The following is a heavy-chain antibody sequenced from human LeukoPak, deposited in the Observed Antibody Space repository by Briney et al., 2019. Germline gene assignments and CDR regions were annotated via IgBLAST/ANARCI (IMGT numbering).Heavy chain of an antibody. CDR3: ARDKSITLDDI. J-gene: IGHJ3*02. CDR1: GGTFISYA. D-gene: IGHD3-10*01. CDR2: IIPIFGTA. Sequence: SVKVSCKASGGTFISYAISWVRQAPGQGREGMGRIIPIFGTANYAQKFQGRVTITTDESTSTAYMELSSLRSEDTAVYYCARDKSITLDDIWGQGTMVTVSS. V-gene: IGHV1-69*05.